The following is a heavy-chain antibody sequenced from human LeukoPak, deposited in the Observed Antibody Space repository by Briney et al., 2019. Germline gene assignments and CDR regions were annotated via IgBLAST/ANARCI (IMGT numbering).Heavy chain of an antibody. CDR1: GFTFSKYD. V-gene: IGHV3-30*18. J-gene: IGHJ6*02. Sequence: GRSLRLSCVASGFTFSKYDIHWVRQAPGKGLEWVAIISSDGSIQDYGDSVKGRFTVSRDNSKNTVFLQMTSLRTEDTAVYSCAKVGPYYYDSSGTNGMDLWGQGATVTVSS. CDR2: ISSDGSIQ. CDR3: AKVGPYYYDSSGTNGMDL. D-gene: IGHD3-22*01.